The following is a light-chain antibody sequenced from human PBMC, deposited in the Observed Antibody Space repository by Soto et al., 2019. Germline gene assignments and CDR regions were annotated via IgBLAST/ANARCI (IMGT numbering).Light chain of an antibody. CDR3: QAWDASTGV. CDR1: KLGDKY. J-gene: IGLJ3*02. CDR2: QDT. Sequence: SYELTQPPSVSVSPGQTASITCSGDKLGDKYVCWYQQKPGQSPVLVIYQDTERPSGIPERFSGSNSGTTATLTITGTQTIDEADYYCQAWDASTGVFGGGTKVTVL. V-gene: IGLV3-1*01.